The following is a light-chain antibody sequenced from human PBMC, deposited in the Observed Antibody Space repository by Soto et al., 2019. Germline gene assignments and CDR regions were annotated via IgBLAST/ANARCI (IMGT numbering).Light chain of an antibody. J-gene: IGKJ2*01. Sequence: DIQMTQSPSSLSASVGASVTITCRASQNIYNYLNWYQQKPGKAPRLLIYAASTLHSGVPSRFTGSGSGTDFSLTINGLQPEDFATYYCQHSYTAPPFTFGQGTRLES. V-gene: IGKV1-39*01. CDR3: QHSYTAPPFT. CDR2: AAS. CDR1: QNIYNY.